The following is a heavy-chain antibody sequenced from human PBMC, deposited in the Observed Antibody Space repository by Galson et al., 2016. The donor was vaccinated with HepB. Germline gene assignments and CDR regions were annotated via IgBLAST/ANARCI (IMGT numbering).Heavy chain of an antibody. CDR3: AHALFFMVRDFEVRFFDY. J-gene: IGHJ4*02. Sequence: PALVKPTQTLTLTCTFSGFSLHSNAAGVGWIRQPPGKAVEWLALIYWNDDKRYSPSLTSRFTITKDTSKNEVVLTMTNMDPVDTATYFCAHALFFMVRDFEVRFFDYWGQGMLVTVAS. CDR2: IYWNDDK. D-gene: IGHD3-10*01. CDR1: GFSLHSNAAG. V-gene: IGHV2-5*01.